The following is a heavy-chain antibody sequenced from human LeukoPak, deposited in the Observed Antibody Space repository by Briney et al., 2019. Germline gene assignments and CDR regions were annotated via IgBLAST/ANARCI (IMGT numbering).Heavy chain of an antibody. CDR2: IYPGDSDT. CDR3: ARQDVRKSTSSETYYYYGMDV. CDR1: GYSFTSYS. V-gene: IGHV5-51*01. Sequence: GESLKISCKGSGYSFTSYSIGWVRQMPGKGLEWMGIIYPGDSDTTYSPSFQGQVTISADKSISTAYLQWSSLKASDTAMYYCARQDVRKSTSSETYYYYGMDVWGQGTTVAVSS. D-gene: IGHD2-2*01. J-gene: IGHJ6*02.